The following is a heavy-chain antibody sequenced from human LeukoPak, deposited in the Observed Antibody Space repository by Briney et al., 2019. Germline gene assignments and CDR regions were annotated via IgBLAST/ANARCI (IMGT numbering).Heavy chain of an antibody. J-gene: IGHJ6*02. CDR3: ARDHISGSYYSYYYYGMDV. V-gene: IGHV1-2*02. CDR1: GYTFTGYY. Sequence: ASVTVSCKASGYTFTGYYMHWVRQAPGQGLEWMGWINPNSGGTNYAQKFQGRVTMTRDTSISTAYMELSRLRSDDTAVYYCARDHISGSYYSYYYYGMDVWGQGTTVTVSS. D-gene: IGHD1-26*01. CDR2: INPNSGGT.